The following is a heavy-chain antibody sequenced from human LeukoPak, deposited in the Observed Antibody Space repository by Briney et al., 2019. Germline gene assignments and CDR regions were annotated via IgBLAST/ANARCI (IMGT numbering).Heavy chain of an antibody. CDR2: IFHGGNT. CDR1: GASISSNNW. D-gene: IGHD6-13*01. CDR3: ARVYSSSWLDN. J-gene: IGHJ4*02. Sequence: PSETLSLTCDVSGASISSNNWWSWVRQPPGKGLEWIGEIFHGGNTNYNPSLKSRVTISVDKSNNQFSLKQSSVTAADTAVYYCARVYSSSWLDNWGQGILVTVSS. V-gene: IGHV4-4*02.